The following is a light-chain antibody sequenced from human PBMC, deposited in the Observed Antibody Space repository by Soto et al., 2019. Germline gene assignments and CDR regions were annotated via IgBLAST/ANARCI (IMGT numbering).Light chain of an antibody. CDR3: QQYNSYSWT. Sequence: DIQMTQSPSTLSASVGDRVTITCRASQSISTWLAWYQQKPGKAPQLLIYDAFSLESGVPSRFSGSGSGTEFTLTISSLQPDDSATYYCQQYNSYSWTFGQGTKVDIK. V-gene: IGKV1-5*01. CDR1: QSISTW. J-gene: IGKJ1*01. CDR2: DAF.